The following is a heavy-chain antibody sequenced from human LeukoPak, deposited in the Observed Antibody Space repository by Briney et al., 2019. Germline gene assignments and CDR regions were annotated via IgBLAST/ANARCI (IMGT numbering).Heavy chain of an antibody. CDR2: ISPDGSST. CDR1: GFTFSSYW. CDR3: AGCGGDCYSPDY. V-gene: IGHV3-74*01. J-gene: IGHJ4*02. D-gene: IGHD2-21*01. Sequence: PGGSLRLSCAASGFTFSSYWMHWVRQAPGKGLVWVSRISPDGSSTSYADSVKGRFTISRDNAKNTLYLQMNSLRAEDTAVYYCAGCGGDCYSPDYWGQGTLVTVSS.